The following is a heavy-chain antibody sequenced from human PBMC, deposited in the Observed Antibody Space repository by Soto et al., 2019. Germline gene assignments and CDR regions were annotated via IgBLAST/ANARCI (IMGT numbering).Heavy chain of an antibody. Sequence: QVQLVQSEAELKKPGASVKVSCKASGYAFGGYAMSWVRQAPGQGLEWMGWVSASAGHTDYAQKCQGRVSMTTDPSTSTAYMELCSLPLDDTAVYYCARPSGSYGDYAVSLPYWGRGTLVTVYS. J-gene: IGHJ4*02. CDR1: GYAFGGYA. V-gene: IGHV1-18*04. CDR2: VSASAGHT. CDR3: ARPSGSYGDYAVSLPY. D-gene: IGHD4-17*01.